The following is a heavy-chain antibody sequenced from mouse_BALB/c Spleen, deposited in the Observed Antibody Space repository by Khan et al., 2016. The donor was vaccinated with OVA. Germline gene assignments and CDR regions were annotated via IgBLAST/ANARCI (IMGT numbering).Heavy chain of an antibody. Sequence: QLQLQQSGAELARPGASVKMSCKTSGYTFTTYTLHWVKQRPGRSLEWIGYINPSNDYTNYNQKFKDKSTLTADKSSSTAYMQLSSLTSEDSAVYYGARSGQLGLRGGFTYWGQGTLVTVSA. CDR2: INPSNDYT. J-gene: IGHJ3*01. CDR3: ARSGQLGLRGGFTY. V-gene: IGHV1-4*01. CDR1: GYTFTTYT. D-gene: IGHD3-2*01.